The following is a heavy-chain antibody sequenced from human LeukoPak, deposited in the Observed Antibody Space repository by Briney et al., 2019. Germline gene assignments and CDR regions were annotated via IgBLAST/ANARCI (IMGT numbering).Heavy chain of an antibody. CDR3: AKDYGDYGNWFDP. D-gene: IGHD4-17*01. CDR2: ISGSGGST. Sequence: GGSLRLSCAASGFTFSSYSMNWVRQAPGKGLEWVSAISGSGGSTYYADSVKGRSTISRDNSKNTLYLQMNSLRAEDTAVYYCAKDYGDYGNWFDPWGQGTLVTVSS. V-gene: IGHV3-23*01. CDR1: GFTFSSYS. J-gene: IGHJ5*02.